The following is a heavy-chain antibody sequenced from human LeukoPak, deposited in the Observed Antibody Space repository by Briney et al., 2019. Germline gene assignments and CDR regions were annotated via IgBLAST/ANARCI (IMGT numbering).Heavy chain of an antibody. V-gene: IGHV3-23*01. CDR3: ARGLWERANIAVSGTGCDY. Sequence: GGSLRLSCAASGLTFSSYAMSWVRQAPGKGLEWVSAISGSSDHTYYADSVKGRFTISRDNSKNTLYLQMNSLRAEDTAVYYCARGLWERANIAVSGTGCDYWGQGTLVTVSS. J-gene: IGHJ4*02. CDR1: GLTFSSYA. D-gene: IGHD6-19*01. CDR2: ISGSSDHT.